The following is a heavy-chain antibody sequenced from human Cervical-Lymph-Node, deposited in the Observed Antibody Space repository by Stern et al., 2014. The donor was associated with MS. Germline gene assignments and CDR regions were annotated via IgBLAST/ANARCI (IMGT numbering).Heavy chain of an antibody. J-gene: IGHJ5*02. CDR1: GG. Sequence: QVQLVQSGAEVKKPGSSVKLSCKSSGGISWVRQAPGQGLEWLGGLIPLVGPPNYAQKFQGSVTILADPSANTTYLHLSRLTSADPAVYYCARGSGDNWFGPWGQGTLVTVSS. CDR2: LIPLVGPP. CDR3: ARGSGDNWFGP. D-gene: IGHD3-10*01. V-gene: IGHV1-69*01.